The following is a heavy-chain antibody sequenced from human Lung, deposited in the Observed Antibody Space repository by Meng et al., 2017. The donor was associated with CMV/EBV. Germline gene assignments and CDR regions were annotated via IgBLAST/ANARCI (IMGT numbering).Heavy chain of an antibody. J-gene: IGHJ6*02. CDR1: GGSISSSNW. CDR3: ARDRVAAAGYYYYGMDV. CDR2: IYHSGST. Sequence: SETLSLXXAVSGGSISSSNWWSWVRQPPGKGLEWIGEIYHSGSTNYNPSLKSRVTISVDKSKNQFSLKLSSVTAADTAVYYCARDRVAAAGYYYYGMDVWGQGTTVXVSS. D-gene: IGHD6-13*01. V-gene: IGHV4-4*02.